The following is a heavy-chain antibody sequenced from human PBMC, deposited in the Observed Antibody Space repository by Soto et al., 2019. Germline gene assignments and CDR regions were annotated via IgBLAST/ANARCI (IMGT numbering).Heavy chain of an antibody. Sequence: GGSLRLSCAASGFTFSSYGMHWVRQAPGKGLEWVAVIWYDGSNKYYADSGKGRFTISRDNSKNTPYLQMNSLRAEDTAVYYCARESGSSWGLDYYYCGMDVWGQGTTVTVS. V-gene: IGHV3-33*01. CDR3: ARESGSSWGLDYYYCGMDV. D-gene: IGHD6-13*01. CDR2: IWYDGSNK. J-gene: IGHJ6*02. CDR1: GFTFSSYG.